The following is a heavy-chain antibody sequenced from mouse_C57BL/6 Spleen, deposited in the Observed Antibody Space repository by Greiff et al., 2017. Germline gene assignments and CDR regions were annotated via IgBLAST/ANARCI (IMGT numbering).Heavy chain of an antibody. CDR1: GYTFTSYW. V-gene: IGHV1-64*01. CDR2: IHPNSGST. Sequence: VQLQQPGAELVKPGASVKLSCKASGYTFTSYWMHWVKQRPGQGLEWIGMIHPNSGSTNYNEKFKNKATLTVDKSSSAAYMQLSSLTSEDSAVYYCARRTAHGYYAMGYWGQGASVTVSS. J-gene: IGHJ4*01. D-gene: IGHD3-2*02. CDR3: ARRTAHGYYAMGY.